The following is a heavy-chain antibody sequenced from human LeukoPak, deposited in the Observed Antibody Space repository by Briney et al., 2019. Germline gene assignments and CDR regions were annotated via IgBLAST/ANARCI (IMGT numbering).Heavy chain of an antibody. CDR3: ARDSLSLDYFDY. D-gene: IGHD3-10*01. V-gene: IGHV3-23*01. Sequence: GGSLRLSCAASGFTFSSYAMSWVRQAPGKGLEWVSAISGSGGSTYYADSVKGRFTISRDNSKNTLYLQMNSLRAEDTAVYYCARDSLSLDYFDYWGQGTLVTVSS. J-gene: IGHJ4*02. CDR1: GFTFSSYA. CDR2: ISGSGGST.